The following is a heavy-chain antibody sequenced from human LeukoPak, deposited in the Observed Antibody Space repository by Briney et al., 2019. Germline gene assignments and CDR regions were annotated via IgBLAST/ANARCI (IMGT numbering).Heavy chain of an antibody. J-gene: IGHJ5*01. D-gene: IGHD6-13*01. CDR1: GVSFSGYY. CDR2: INHSGST. V-gene: IGHV4-34*01. Sequence: PSETLSLTCAVYGVSFSGYYWSWIRQPPGKGLEWIGEINHSGSTNYNPSLKSRVTISVDTSKNQFSLKLSSVTAADTAVYYCATYSSNLGCLDSWGQGTLVTVSS. CDR3: ATYSSNLGCLDS.